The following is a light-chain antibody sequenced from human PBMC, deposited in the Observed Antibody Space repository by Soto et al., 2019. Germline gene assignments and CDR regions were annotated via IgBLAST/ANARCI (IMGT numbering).Light chain of an antibody. CDR2: VGTGGIVG. J-gene: IGLJ2*01. V-gene: IGLV9-49*01. CDR3: GAYRGSWSNFVVV. Sequence: QSVLTQPPSASASLGASVTLTCTLSSGYSNYNVAWYQQRPGKGPRFVMRVGTGGIVGSKGDGTPDRFSVLGSGLNRYLTSKNIQEEDESDYHGGAYRGSWSNFVVVFGGGTQLTVL. CDR1: SGYSNYN.